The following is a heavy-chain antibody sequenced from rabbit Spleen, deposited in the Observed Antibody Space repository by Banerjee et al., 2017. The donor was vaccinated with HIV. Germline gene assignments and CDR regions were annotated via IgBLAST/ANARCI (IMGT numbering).Heavy chain of an antibody. J-gene: IGHJ4*01. CDR1: GFSFSSGYW. Sequence: QEQVVESGGGLVQPGGSPKLSGTASGFSFSSGYWMCWVRQAPGKGLEWIACIYPDSSDSTYYASWAKGRFTISKTSSTTVTLQMTSLTAADTATYFCARSGSYDSYNLWGPGTLVTVS. D-gene: IGHD5-1*01. V-gene: IGHV1S45*01. CDR2: IYPDSSDST. CDR3: ARSGSYDSYNL.